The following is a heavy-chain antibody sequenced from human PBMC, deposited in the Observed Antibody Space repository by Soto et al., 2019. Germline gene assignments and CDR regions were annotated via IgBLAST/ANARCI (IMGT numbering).Heavy chain of an antibody. V-gene: IGHV1-58*02. J-gene: IGHJ4*02. CDR3: ANRVGATFDY. D-gene: IGHD1-26*01. Sequence: SVKVSCKASGYTFTGYYMHWVRQARGQRLEWIGWIDLGSGHINYAQQFHERVTITRDMSTGTVYMELSSLRSEDTAVYYCANRVGATFDYWGQGTLVTVSS. CDR1: GYTFTGYY. CDR2: IDLGSGHI.